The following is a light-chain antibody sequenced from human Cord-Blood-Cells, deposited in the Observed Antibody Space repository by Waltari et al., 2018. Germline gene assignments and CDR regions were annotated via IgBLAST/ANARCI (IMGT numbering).Light chain of an antibody. Sequence: DIQMTQSHATLSASVGDRVTITCRASQSISSWLAWYQQKQGKAPKLLIYKASSLESRVPSRFSVSGSGTEFTLTISSLQPDDVATYYCQQYNSYAIPFGQGTRLEIK. CDR1: QSISSW. J-gene: IGKJ5*01. V-gene: IGKV1-5*03. CDR2: KAS. CDR3: QQYNSYAIP.